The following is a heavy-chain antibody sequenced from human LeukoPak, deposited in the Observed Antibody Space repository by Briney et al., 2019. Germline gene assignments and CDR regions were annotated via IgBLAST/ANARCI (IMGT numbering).Heavy chain of an antibody. CDR1: GFTFSNAW. CDR2: IKSKTDGGTT. J-gene: IGHJ4*02. D-gene: IGHD2-2*01. Sequence: GGSLRLSCAASGFTFSNAWMSWVRQAPGKGLEWVGRIKSKTDGGTTDYAAPVKGRFTISRDDSKNTVYLQMNSLKTEDTAVYFCTIDPVVPAAMESVFWGQGTLVTVSS. CDR3: TIDPVVPAAMESVF. V-gene: IGHV3-15*01.